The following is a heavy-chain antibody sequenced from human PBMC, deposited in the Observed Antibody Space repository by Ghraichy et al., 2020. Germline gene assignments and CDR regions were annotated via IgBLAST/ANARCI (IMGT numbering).Heavy chain of an antibody. Sequence: GGSLRLSCAASGFTFSTYAMHWVRQAPGKGLEWVAVISYDGSSKYYADSVKGRFTISRDNSKNTLYLQMNSLRAEDTAVYYCAREAQYSDSSGWYYDFYWGQGTLVTFSS. D-gene: IGHD6-19*01. CDR2: ISYDGSSK. CDR3: AREAQYSDSSGWYYDFY. CDR1: GFTFSTYA. J-gene: IGHJ4*02. V-gene: IGHV3-30*04.